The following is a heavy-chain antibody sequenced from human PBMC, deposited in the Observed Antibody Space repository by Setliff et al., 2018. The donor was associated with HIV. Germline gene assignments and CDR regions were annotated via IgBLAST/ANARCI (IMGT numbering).Heavy chain of an antibody. Sequence: ASVKVSCKASGYMFTGYYIHWVRQAPGQGLEWMGIIDPSGGTRSYALKFQGRVTMTRDTSTSTVYMELSSLRSEDTAVYYCARALLDYFLDYWGQGTLVTVSS. CDR1: GYMFTGYY. CDR3: ARALLDYFLDY. D-gene: IGHD3-10*01. V-gene: IGHV1-46*01. CDR2: IDPSGGTR. J-gene: IGHJ4*02.